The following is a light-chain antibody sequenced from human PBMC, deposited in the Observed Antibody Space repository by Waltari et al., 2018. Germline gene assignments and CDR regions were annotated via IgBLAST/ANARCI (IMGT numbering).Light chain of an antibody. CDR1: QNIDNN. CDR2: GAS. V-gene: IGKV3-15*01. Sequence: VMTQSPSALSVSPGERVTLSCKASQNIDNNLDWYQHKPGHSPRLPIYGASTRATGVPARFSGSGSETEFTLTISSLQSEDCAVFFCQQYNRWPPLTFGGGTKVEIK. J-gene: IGKJ4*01. CDR3: QQYNRWPPLT.